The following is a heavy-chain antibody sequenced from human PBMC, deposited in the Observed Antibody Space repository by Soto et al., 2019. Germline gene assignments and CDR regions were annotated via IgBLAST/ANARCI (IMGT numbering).Heavy chain of an antibody. D-gene: IGHD3-9*01. CDR1: GGTFSSYA. V-gene: IGHV1-69*13. Sequence: ASVKVSCKASGGTFSSYAISWVRQAPGQGLEWMGGIIPIFGTANYAQKFQGRVTITADESTSTAYMELSSLRSEDTAVYYCASSPDYDILTGPIGAFDIWGQGIMVTVSS. CDR2: IIPIFGTA. J-gene: IGHJ3*02. CDR3: ASSPDYDILTGPIGAFDI.